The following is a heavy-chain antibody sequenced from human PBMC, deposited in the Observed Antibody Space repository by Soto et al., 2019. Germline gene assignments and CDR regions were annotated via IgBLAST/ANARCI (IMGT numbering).Heavy chain of an antibody. CDR2: IIPIFGTA. CDR3: ASGGLPPYDSSGYFVN. Sequence: SVKVSCKASGGTFSSYAISWVRQAPGQGLEWMGGIIPIFGTANYAQKFQGRVTITADKSTSTAYMELSSLRSEDTAVYYCASGGLPPYDSSGYFVNWGQGTLVTVSS. J-gene: IGHJ4*02. CDR1: GGTFSSYA. V-gene: IGHV1-69*06. D-gene: IGHD3-22*01.